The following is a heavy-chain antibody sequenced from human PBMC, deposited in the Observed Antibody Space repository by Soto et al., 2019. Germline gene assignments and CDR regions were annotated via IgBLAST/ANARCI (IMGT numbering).Heavy chain of an antibody. V-gene: IGHV1-69*01. Sequence: QVQLEQSGAEVKKAGSSVRVSCQASGGTFRSYGISWVRQAPGQGLEWMGGIVPIYGTPNYAQRFLGRVTITADQTTSKAYMELSSLRSTDTAVYYCARAVGVRALYYGMDVWGQGTTVTVSS. CDR3: ARAVGVRALYYGMDV. CDR2: IVPIYGTP. D-gene: IGHD3-16*01. J-gene: IGHJ6*02. CDR1: GGTFRSYG.